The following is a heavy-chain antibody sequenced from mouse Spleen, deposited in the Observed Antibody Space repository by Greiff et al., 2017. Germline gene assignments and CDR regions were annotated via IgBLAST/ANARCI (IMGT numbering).Heavy chain of an antibody. CDR3: ARDAGLPYYAMDY. CDR2: ISYDGSN. Sequence: EVKLEESGPGLVKPSQSLSLTCSVTGYSITSGYYWNWIRQFPGNKLEWMGYISYDGSNNYNPSLKNRISITRDTSKNQFFLKLNSVTTEDTATYYCARDAGLPYYAMDYWGQGTSVTVSS. V-gene: IGHV3-6*01. CDR1: GYSITSGYY. J-gene: IGHJ4*01. D-gene: IGHD2-4*01.